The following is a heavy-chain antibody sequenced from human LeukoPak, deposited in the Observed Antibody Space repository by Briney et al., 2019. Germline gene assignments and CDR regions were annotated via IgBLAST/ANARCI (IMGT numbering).Heavy chain of an antibody. D-gene: IGHD2-2*01. CDR3: ARGRQDIVVVPAAIQFDY. Sequence: PSETLSPTCAVYGGSFSGYYWSWIRQPPGKGLGWIGEINHSGSTNYNPSLKSRVTISVDTSKNQFSLKLSSVTAADTAVYYCARGRQDIVVVPAAIQFDYWGQGTLVTVSS. J-gene: IGHJ4*02. V-gene: IGHV4-34*01. CDR1: GGSFSGYY. CDR2: INHSGST.